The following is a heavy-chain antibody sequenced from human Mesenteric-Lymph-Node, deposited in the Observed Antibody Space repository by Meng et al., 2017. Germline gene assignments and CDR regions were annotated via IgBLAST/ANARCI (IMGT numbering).Heavy chain of an antibody. CDR1: GGSISSGSYY. J-gene: IGHJ4*02. V-gene: IGHV4-39*07. Sequence: SETLSLTCTVSGGSISSGSYYWSWIRQPAGKGLEWIGSIYYSGSTYYNPSLKSRVTISVDTSKNQFSLKLSSVTAADTAVYYCARDQWYYYDSRGGSDYWGQGTLVTVSS. CDR2: IYYSGST. CDR3: ARDQWYYYDSRGGSDY. D-gene: IGHD3-22*01.